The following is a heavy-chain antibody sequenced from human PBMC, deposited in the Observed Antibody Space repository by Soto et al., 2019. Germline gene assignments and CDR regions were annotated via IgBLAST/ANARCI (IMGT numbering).Heavy chain of an antibody. CDR1: GGSISSSSYY. D-gene: IGHD3-9*01. V-gene: IGHV4-39*01. Sequence: ASETLSLTCTVSGGSISSSSYYWGWIRQPPGKGQERIGSIYYSGSTYYNPSLKSRVTISVDTSKNQFSLKLSSVTAADTAVYYCARNFYDILTGYFQRPYYYYMDVWGKGTTVTVSS. CDR3: ARNFYDILTGYFQRPYYYYMDV. CDR2: IYYSGST. J-gene: IGHJ6*03.